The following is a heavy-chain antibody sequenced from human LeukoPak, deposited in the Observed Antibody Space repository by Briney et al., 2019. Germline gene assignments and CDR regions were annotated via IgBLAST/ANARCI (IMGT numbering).Heavy chain of an antibody. CDR3: ARDRTVTTSWFDP. D-gene: IGHD4-17*01. V-gene: IGHV3-30*04. Sequence: GGSLRLSCAASGFIFSNYAMHWVREAPGKGLEWVAVMSYDGGNKNYADSVKGRFTISRDSSKNTVYLQMNSLRTEDTAVYYCARDRTVTTSWFDPWGQGTLVTVSS. CDR1: GFIFSNYA. CDR2: MSYDGGNK. J-gene: IGHJ5*02.